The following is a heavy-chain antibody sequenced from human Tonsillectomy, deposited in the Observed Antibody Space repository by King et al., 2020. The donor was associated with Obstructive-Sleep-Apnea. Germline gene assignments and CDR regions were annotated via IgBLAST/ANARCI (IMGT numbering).Heavy chain of an antibody. V-gene: IGHV3-30*04. D-gene: IGHD5-18*01. Sequence: VQLVESGGGVVQPGRSLRLSCAASGFTFSSYALHWVRQAPGKGLEWVAVISYDGSYKSYADSVKGRFTISRDNSKNTLYLQMSSLRAEDTAVYYCARAGVQLCLDYWGQGTLVTVSS. CDR1: GFTFSSYA. CDR3: ARAGVQLCLDY. J-gene: IGHJ4*02. CDR2: ISYDGSYK.